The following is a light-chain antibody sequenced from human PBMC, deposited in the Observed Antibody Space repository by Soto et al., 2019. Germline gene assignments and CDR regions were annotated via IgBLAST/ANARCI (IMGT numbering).Light chain of an antibody. J-gene: IGKJ4*01. CDR1: QSVTTY. CDR2: AAS. Sequence: DIQLTQSPSSLSASVGDRVTITCRASQSVTTYLNWYQQKPGKAPKLLISAASSLRDGVPSRFSGSGSGTVFTLTINSLHPEHFATYYCQQSFSDPPLSFGGGTRVEVK. CDR3: QQSFSDPPLS. V-gene: IGKV1-39*01.